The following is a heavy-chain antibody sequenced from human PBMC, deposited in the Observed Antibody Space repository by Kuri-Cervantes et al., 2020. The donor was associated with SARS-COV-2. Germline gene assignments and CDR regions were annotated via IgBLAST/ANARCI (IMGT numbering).Heavy chain of an antibody. CDR1: GLTFSSYW. CDR2: INSDGSST. CDR3: ARDPGYDFWSGYYPRGFDP. D-gene: IGHD3-3*01. Sequence: GGSLRLSCAASGLTFSSYWMHWVRQAPGKGLVWVSRINSDGSSTSYADSVKGRFTISRDNAKNTLYLQMNSLRAEDTAVYYCARDPGYDFWSGYYPRGFDPWGQGTLVTVSS. V-gene: IGHV3-74*01. J-gene: IGHJ5*02.